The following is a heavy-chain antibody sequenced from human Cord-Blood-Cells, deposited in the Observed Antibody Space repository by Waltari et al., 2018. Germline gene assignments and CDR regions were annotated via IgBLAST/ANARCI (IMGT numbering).Heavy chain of an antibody. Sequence: QVQLQQSGPGLVKPSQTLSLTCAISGASVSSNSAAWNWIRQSPSRGLEWLGRTYYRSKLYNDYAVSVKSRITINPDTSKNQFSLQLNSVTPEDTAVYYCARGGPDLRERGYAFDIWGQGTMVTVSS. CDR2: TYYRSKLYN. CDR1: GASVSSNSAA. D-gene: IGHD3-10*01. J-gene: IGHJ3*02. CDR3: ARGGPDLRERGYAFDI. V-gene: IGHV6-1*01.